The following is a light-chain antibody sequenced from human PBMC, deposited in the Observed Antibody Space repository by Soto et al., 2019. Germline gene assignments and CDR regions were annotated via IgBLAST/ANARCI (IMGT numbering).Light chain of an antibody. CDR2: YAS. CDR3: QQRSNWPPIT. Sequence: EIVLTQSPATLSLSPGERATLSCRASQSINRYLAWYQQKPGQAPRLLIYYASNRAAGITARFSGSGSGTDFTLTISSLEPEDFAVDYCQQRSNWPPITCGQGTRLE. V-gene: IGKV3-11*01. J-gene: IGKJ5*01. CDR1: QSINRY.